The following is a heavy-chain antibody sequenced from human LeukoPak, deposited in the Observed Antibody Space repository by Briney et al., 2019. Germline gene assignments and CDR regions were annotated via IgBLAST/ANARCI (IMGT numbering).Heavy chain of an antibody. Sequence: PEASVKVSCKASGGTFSSYAISWVRQAPGQGLEWMGRIIPILGIANYAQKFQGRVTMTRDTSTSTVYMELSSLRSEDTAMYYCARERAAGMMGGYWGQGTLVTVSS. V-gene: IGHV1-69*04. CDR2: IIPILGIA. CDR3: ARERAAGMMGGY. D-gene: IGHD6-13*01. CDR1: GGTFSSYA. J-gene: IGHJ4*02.